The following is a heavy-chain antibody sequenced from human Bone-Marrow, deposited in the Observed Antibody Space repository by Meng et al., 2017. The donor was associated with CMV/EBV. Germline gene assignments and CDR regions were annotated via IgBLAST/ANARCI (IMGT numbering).Heavy chain of an antibody. J-gene: IGHJ6*02. CDR2: ISWDGGST. CDR3: ARVYADSNGMDV. V-gene: IGHV3-43*01. CDR1: GFTFDDYT. Sequence: GGSLRLSCAASGFTFDDYTMHWVRQAPGKGLEWVSLISWDGGSTYYADSVKGRFTISRDNSKNSLYLQMNSLRAEDTAVYYCARVYADSNGMDVWGQGTTVTVSS. D-gene: IGHD4-17*01.